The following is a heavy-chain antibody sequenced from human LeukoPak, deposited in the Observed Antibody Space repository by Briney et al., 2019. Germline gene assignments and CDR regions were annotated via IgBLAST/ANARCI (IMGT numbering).Heavy chain of an antibody. Sequence: PSETLSLTCIVSGGSISSSSYYWGWIRQPPGKGLEWIGNIYYIGSTYYNPSLKSRVTIAVDTSKNQFSLKLSSVLAADTAVYYRARRRIRGGYDPYYFDYWGQGTLVTVSS. CDR3: ARRRIRGGYDPYYFDY. J-gene: IGHJ4*02. D-gene: IGHD3-22*01. CDR1: GGSISSSSYY. V-gene: IGHV4-39*01. CDR2: IYYIGST.